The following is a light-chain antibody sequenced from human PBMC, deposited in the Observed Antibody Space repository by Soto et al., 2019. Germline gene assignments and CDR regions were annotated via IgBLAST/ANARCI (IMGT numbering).Light chain of an antibody. Sequence: EIALTQSPATLSLSPGERATLSCRANRTVFNFLIWYQQKPGQAPRLLIYDASNRATGIPDRFSGSGSGTDFTLTISRLEPEDFAVYYCQQYGSAPSFGQGTKVEIK. CDR3: QQYGSAPS. J-gene: IGKJ1*01. CDR2: DAS. V-gene: IGKV3-20*01. CDR1: RTVFNF.